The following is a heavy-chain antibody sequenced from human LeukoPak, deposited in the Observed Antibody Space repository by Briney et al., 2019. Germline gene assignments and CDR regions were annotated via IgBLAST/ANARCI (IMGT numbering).Heavy chain of an antibody. CDR1: GFTFSDYA. V-gene: IGHV3-66*01. CDR2: IYSGGST. D-gene: IGHD3-22*01. J-gene: IGHJ4*02. CDR3: ARDTRGDYYDSSLYFDY. Sequence: PGGSLRLSCGASGFTFSDYAMSWVRQAPGKGLEWVSVIYSGGSTYYADSVKGRFTISGDNSKNTLYLQMNSLRAEDTAVYYCARDTRGDYYDSSLYFDYWGQGTLVTVSS.